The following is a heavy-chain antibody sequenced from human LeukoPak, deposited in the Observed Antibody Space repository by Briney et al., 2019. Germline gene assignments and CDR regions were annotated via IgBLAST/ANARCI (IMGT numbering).Heavy chain of an antibody. V-gene: IGHV3-74*01. D-gene: IGHD1-26*01. CDR3: ARFSRGELANY. Sequence: GGSLRLSCAASGFTFSSYWMHWVRQAPGKGLVWVSRINSDGSSTSYADSVKGRFTISRDNAKNTLYLQMNSLRAEDTAVYYCARFSRGELANYWGQGTLVIVSS. J-gene: IGHJ4*02. CDR1: GFTFSSYW. CDR2: INSDGSST.